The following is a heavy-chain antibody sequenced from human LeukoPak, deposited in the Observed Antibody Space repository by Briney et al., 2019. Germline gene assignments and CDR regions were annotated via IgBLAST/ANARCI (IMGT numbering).Heavy chain of an antibody. V-gene: IGHV3-48*04. CDR1: GFTFRSYS. Sequence: GGSLRLSCAASGFTFRSYSMNWVRQAPGKGLEWVSNIRGSSSAMNYAYSVKGRFTISRDNAKKSLYLEMSSLRAEDTAVYYCARDQDWSFDYWGLGTLVSVSS. CDR3: ARDQDWSFDY. D-gene: IGHD3-9*01. CDR2: IRGSSSAM. J-gene: IGHJ4*02.